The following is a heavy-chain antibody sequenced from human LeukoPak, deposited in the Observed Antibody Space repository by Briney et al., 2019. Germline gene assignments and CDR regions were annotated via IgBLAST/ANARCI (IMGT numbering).Heavy chain of an antibody. V-gene: IGHV3-66*01. D-gene: IGHD1/OR15-1a*01. Sequence: GSLRLSCAASGFTVSSNYMSWVRQAPGKGLEWVSVIYSGGSTYYADSVKGRFTISRDNSKNTLYLQMNSLRAEDTAVYYCARDLATEQMFDPWGQGTLVTVSS. CDR2: IYSGGST. CDR3: ARDLATEQMFDP. J-gene: IGHJ5*02. CDR1: GFTVSSNY.